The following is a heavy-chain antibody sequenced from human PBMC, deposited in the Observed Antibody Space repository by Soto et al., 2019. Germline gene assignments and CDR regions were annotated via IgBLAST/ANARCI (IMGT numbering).Heavy chain of an antibody. CDR1: GGTFSSYA. CDR3: AIRVGPRVAARPINYYYGMDV. CDR2: IIPIFGTA. D-gene: IGHD6-6*01. J-gene: IGHJ6*02. Sequence: SVKVSCKASGGTFSSYAISWVRQAPGQGLEWMGGIIPIFGTANYAQKFQGRVTITADESTSTAYMELSSLRSEDTAVYYCAIRVGPRVAARPINYYYGMDVWGQGTTVTGSS. V-gene: IGHV1-69*13.